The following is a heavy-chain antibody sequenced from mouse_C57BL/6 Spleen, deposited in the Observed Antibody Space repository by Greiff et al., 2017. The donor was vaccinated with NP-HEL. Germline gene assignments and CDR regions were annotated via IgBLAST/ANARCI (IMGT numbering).Heavy chain of an antibody. J-gene: IGHJ2*01. CDR1: GYTFTSYG. CDR2: IYPRSGNT. CDR3: ARRGYRDRSPQLADY. Sequence: VQLQQSGAELARPGASVKLSCKASGYTFTSYGISWVKQRTGQGLEWIGEIYPRSGNTYYNEKFKGKATLTADKSSSTAYMELRSLTSEDSAVYFCARRGYRDRSPQLADYWGQGTTLTVSS. V-gene: IGHV1-81*01. D-gene: IGHD2-14*01.